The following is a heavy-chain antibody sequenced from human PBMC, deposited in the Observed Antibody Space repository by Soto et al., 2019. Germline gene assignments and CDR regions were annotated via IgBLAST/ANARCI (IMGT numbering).Heavy chain of an antibody. CDR2: IYHSGST. CDR1: GDSISSSNW. Sequence: SETLSLTCSVSGDSISSSNWWSWVRQTPGKGLEWIGEIYHSGSTNYNPSLKSRVTISVDKSKTQFSLNLSAVTAADTAVYYCVRIIATTYYFDYWGQGIQVTVSS. V-gene: IGHV4-4*02. J-gene: IGHJ4*02. CDR3: VRIIATTYYFDY. D-gene: IGHD1-7*01.